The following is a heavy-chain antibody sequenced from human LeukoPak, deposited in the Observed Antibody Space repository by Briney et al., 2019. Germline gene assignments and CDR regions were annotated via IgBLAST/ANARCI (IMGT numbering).Heavy chain of an antibody. CDR3: AKDSRYSLYMDV. D-gene: IGHD2-15*01. Sequence: QSGGSLSRACAASGFTFSNYAMSWVRQAPGKGLEWVSVISARGDSTYYADSLKGRITISRDDSKNTMYLQMNSLRAEDTAIYYCAKDSRYSLYMDVWGKGTAGTLSS. CDR2: ISARGDST. CDR1: GFTFSNYA. J-gene: IGHJ6*03. V-gene: IGHV3-23*01.